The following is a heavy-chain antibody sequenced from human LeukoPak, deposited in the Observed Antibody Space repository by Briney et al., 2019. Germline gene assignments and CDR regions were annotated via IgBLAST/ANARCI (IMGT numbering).Heavy chain of an antibody. CDR1: GGSISSGGYY. D-gene: IGHD1-1*01. CDR3: ASGGPLEPFDY. J-gene: IGHJ4*02. CDR2: IYYSGST. Sequence: SETLSLTCTVSGGSISSGGYYWSWIRQPPGKGLEWIGYIYYSGSTNYNPSLKSRVTISVDTSKNQFSLKLSSVTAADTAVYYCASGGPLEPFDYWGQGTLVTVSS. V-gene: IGHV4-61*08.